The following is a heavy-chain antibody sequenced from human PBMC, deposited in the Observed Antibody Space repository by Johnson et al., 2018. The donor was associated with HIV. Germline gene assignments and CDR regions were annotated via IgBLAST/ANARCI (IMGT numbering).Heavy chain of an antibody. D-gene: IGHD5-18*01. CDR1: GFTFSGYA. V-gene: IGHV3-30*14. CDR2: ISYDGSNK. CDR3: ARVSLAYSYGYDAFDI. J-gene: IGHJ3*02. Sequence: QVQLVESGGGVVQPGRSLRLSCAASGFTFSGYAMRWVRQAPGMGLGWVALISYDGSNKYYADSVKGRFIISRDNSKNTLFLQMNSLRPKDTAVYFCARVSLAYSYGYDAFDIWGRGTMVTVSS.